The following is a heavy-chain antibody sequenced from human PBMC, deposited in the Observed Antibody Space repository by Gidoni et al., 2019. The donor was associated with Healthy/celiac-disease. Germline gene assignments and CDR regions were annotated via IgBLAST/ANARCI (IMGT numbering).Heavy chain of an antibody. Sequence: QVQLQESGPGLVTPSQTLSLTCTVSGVSISSGGSYWSWSRQHPGKGLEWIGYIYYSGSTYYNPSLKSRVTISVDTSKNQFSLKLSSVTAADTAVYYCARDVGGSSASDYFDYWGQGTLVTVSS. CDR3: ARDVGGSSASDYFDY. CDR2: IYYSGST. V-gene: IGHV4-31*03. D-gene: IGHD6-6*01. J-gene: IGHJ4*02. CDR1: GVSISSGGSY.